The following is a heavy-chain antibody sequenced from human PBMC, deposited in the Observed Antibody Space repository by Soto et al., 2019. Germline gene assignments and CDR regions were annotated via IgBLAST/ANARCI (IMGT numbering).Heavy chain of an antibody. CDR3: ARQVHPGYSSX. J-gene: IGHJ4*02. V-gene: IGHV1-8*01. Sequence: ASMKVSCKASGYTFTSYDINWVRQAPGQGLEWVGWINPTSEYTAHAHKFQGRVTLTREISTATAYMELSSLTSEDTAVYFCARQVHPGYSSXWGPGTQVTVSX. CDR1: GYTFTSYD. CDR2: INPTSEYT. D-gene: IGHD2-15*01.